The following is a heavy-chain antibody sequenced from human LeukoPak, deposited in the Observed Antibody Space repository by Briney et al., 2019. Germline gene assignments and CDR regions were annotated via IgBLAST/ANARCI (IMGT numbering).Heavy chain of an antibody. CDR2: IVVGSGNT. J-gene: IGHJ4*02. Sequence: VTSVTVSCKASGFTSTSSAVQLVRQARGQRLEWIGWIVVGSGNTNYAQKFQERVTITRDMSTSTAYMELSSLRSEDTAVYYCAADFSGYDYYDYWGQGTLVTVSS. CDR3: AADFSGYDYYDY. D-gene: IGHD5-12*01. CDR1: GFTSTSSA. V-gene: IGHV1-58*01.